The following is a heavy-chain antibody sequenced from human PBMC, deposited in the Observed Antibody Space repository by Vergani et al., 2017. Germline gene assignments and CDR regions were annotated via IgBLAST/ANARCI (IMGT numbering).Heavy chain of an antibody. CDR2: MSTSGAPT. D-gene: IGHD3-10*01. CDR1: GFIFSTYA. J-gene: IGHJ4*01. V-gene: IGHV3-23*01. CDR3: ERAYGMYYWFDY. Sequence: EVQLLESGGDLVEPGGSLRLSCTASGFIFSTYAMSWVRQAPGKGLEWGSGMSTSGAPTYYADSVKGRVTITRDNSKNTLYLQMTSLRVEDTAVYYCERAYGMYYWFDYWCQRTLVTVSS.